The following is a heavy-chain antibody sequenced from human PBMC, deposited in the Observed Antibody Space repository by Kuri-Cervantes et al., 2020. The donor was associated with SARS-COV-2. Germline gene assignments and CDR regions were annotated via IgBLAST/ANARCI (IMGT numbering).Heavy chain of an antibody. CDR3: AKALPDYDYVWGSYRQGGFDY. CDR2: ISGSGGST. Sequence: GESLKISCAASGFTVSSNYMSWVRQAPGKGLEWVSAISGSGGSTYYADSVKGRFTISRDNSKNTLYLQMNSLRAEDTAVYYCAKALPDYDYVWGSYRQGGFDYWGQGTLVTVSS. J-gene: IGHJ4*02. D-gene: IGHD3-16*02. V-gene: IGHV3-23*01. CDR1: GFTVSSNY.